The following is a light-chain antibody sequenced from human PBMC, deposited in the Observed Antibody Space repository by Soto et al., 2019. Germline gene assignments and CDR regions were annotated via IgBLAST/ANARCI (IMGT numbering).Light chain of an antibody. V-gene: IGKV3-20*01. CDR1: QSGTNNY. J-gene: IGKJ1*01. CDR2: GAS. Sequence: EIVLTQSPGTLSLSPGERATLSCRASQSGTNNYLAWYQQRPGQAPRLLIYGASSRATGIPDRFSGSGSGTDFTLSISRLEPEDFAVYYCHQYGSSPRTFGQGTKVEIK. CDR3: HQYGSSPRT.